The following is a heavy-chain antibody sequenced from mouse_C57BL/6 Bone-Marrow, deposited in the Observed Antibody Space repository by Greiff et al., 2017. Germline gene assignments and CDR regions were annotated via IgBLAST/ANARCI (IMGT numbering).Heavy chain of an antibody. CDR1: GYTFTSYW. D-gene: IGHD3-3*01. V-gene: IGHV1-55*01. J-gene: IGHJ2*01. CDR3: ARSSPRGRGFDY. CDR2: IYPTSGRT. Sequence: QVQLQQPGAELVKPGASVKMSCKASGYTFTSYWITWVKQRPGQGLEWIGDIYPTSGRTNYNEKFKSKAILTVDTSSNTAYMQLSSLTSEDSAVFYCARSSPRGRGFDYWGQGTTLTVSS.